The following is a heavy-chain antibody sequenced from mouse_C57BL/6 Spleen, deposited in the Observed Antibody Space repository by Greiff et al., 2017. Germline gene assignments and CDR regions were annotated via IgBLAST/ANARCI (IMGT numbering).Heavy chain of an antibody. D-gene: IGHD2-4*01. Sequence: EVHLVESGGGLVKPGGSLKLSCAASGFTFSDYGMHWVHQAPEKGLEWVAYIRSGSSTIYYADTVKGRFTISRDNAKNTLLLQMTSLRSEDTAMYYCARASYYYDYVYAMDYWGQGTSVTVSS. CDR2: IRSGSSTI. J-gene: IGHJ4*01. CDR1: GFTFSDYG. CDR3: ARASYYYDYVYAMDY. V-gene: IGHV5-17*01.